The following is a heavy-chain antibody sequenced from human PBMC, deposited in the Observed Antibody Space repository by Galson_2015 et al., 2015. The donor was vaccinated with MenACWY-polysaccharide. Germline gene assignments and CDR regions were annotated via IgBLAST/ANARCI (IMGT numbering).Heavy chain of an antibody. V-gene: IGHV3-30*18. CDR1: GFTFSSYG. CDR2: ISYDGSNK. Sequence: SLRLSCAASGFTFSSYGMHWVRQAPGKGLEWVAVISYDGSNKYYADSVKGRFTISRDNSKNTLYLQMNSLRAEDTAVYYCAKVEAAAGNSFDYWGQGTLVTVSS. D-gene: IGHD6-13*01. CDR3: AKVEAAAGNSFDY. J-gene: IGHJ4*02.